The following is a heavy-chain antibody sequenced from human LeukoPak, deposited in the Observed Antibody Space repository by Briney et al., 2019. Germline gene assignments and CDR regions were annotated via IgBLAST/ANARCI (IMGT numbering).Heavy chain of an antibody. CDR2: INHSGST. CDR1: GGSFSGYY. Sequence: SETLSLTCAVYGGSFSGYYWSWIRQPPGKGLEWIGEINHSGSTNYNPSLKSRVTISVDTSKNQFSLKLSSVTAADTAVYYCARGGNSANPNPYYFDYWGQGTLVTVSS. CDR3: ARGGNSANPNPYYFDY. D-gene: IGHD2/OR15-2a*01. J-gene: IGHJ4*02. V-gene: IGHV4-34*01.